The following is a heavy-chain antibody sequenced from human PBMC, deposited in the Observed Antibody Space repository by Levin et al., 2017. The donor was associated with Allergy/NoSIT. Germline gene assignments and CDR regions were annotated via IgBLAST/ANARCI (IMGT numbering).Heavy chain of an antibody. CDR3: ARDQSARYSSGWPYYYYGMDV. Sequence: SCAASGFTFSSYGMHWVRQAPGKGLEWVAVIWYDGSNKYYADSVKGRFTISRDNSKNTLYLQMNSLRAEDTAVYYCARDQSARYSSGWPYYYYGMDVWGQGTTVTVSS. V-gene: IGHV3-33*01. J-gene: IGHJ6*02. CDR1: GFTFSSYG. D-gene: IGHD6-19*01. CDR2: IWYDGSNK.